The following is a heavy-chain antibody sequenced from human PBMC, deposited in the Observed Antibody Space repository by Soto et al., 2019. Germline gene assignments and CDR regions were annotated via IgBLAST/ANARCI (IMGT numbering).Heavy chain of an antibody. CDR2: INPSGGST. Sequence: VASVKVSCKASGYTFTSYYMHWVRQAPGQGLEWMGIINPSGGSTSYAQKFQGRVTMTRDTSTSTVYMELSSLRSEDTAVYYCARGGADSGYDSTYYYDSSGYHYFDYWGQGTLVTVSS. CDR3: ARGGADSGYDSTYYYDSSGYHYFDY. D-gene: IGHD3-22*01. J-gene: IGHJ4*02. V-gene: IGHV1-46*01. CDR1: GYTFTSYY.